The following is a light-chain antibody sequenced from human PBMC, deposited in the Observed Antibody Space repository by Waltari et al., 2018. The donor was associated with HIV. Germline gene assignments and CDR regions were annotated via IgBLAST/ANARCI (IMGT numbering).Light chain of an antibody. V-gene: IGLV2-14*03. CDR1: TSDIGVYNS. CDR2: DVS. J-gene: IGLJ1*01. CDR3: SSYSSSTTHKYV. Sequence: QSALTQPASVSGSPGQSITISCTGSTSDIGVYNSVSWFQQYPGKAPKLMIYDVSHRASGVSDRFSGSKSGNTASLTISGLQAGDEAEYYCSSYSSSTTHKYVFGTGTRVTVL.